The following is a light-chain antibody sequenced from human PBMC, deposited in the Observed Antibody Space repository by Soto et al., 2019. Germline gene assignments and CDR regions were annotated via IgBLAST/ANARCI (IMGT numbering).Light chain of an antibody. CDR2: DAS. V-gene: IGKV3-11*01. CDR1: QSVSSY. J-gene: IGKJ5*01. CDR3: QQRSNWPT. Sequence: EMVSTQSPATLSLSPGERARLSSRASQSVSSYLAWYQQKPGQAPRLLIYDASNRATGIPARFSGSGSGTDFTLTISSLEPEDFAVYFCQQRSNWPTFGQGTRLEI.